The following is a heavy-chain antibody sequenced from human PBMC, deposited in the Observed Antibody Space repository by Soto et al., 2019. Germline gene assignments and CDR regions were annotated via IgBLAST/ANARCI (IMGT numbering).Heavy chain of an antibody. D-gene: IGHD3-22*01. CDR3: ARGGYYYDSSAYYRPFDY. CDR2: MNPNSGNT. CDR1: GYTFTSYD. V-gene: IGHV1-8*01. Sequence: QVQLVQSGAEVKKPGASVKVSCKASGYTFTSYDINWVRQATGQGLEWMGWMNPNSGNTGYAQKFQGRVTMTRSTSISTAYMELSSLRSEDTAVYYCARGGYYYDSSAYYRPFDYWGQRTLVTVS. J-gene: IGHJ4*02.